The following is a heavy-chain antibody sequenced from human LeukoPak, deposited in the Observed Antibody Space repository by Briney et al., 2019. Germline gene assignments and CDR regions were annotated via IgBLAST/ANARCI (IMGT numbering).Heavy chain of an antibody. D-gene: IGHD3-10*01. J-gene: IGHJ4*02. CDR2: ISGSGGST. Sequence: PGGSLRLSCAASGVTFSSYAMSWVRQAPGKGLEWVSAISGSGGSTYYADSVKGRFTISRDNSKNTLYLQMNSLRAEDTAVYYCAKLWDAVVRGYINYWGQGTLVTVSS. CDR1: GVTFSSYA. CDR3: AKLWDAVVRGYINY. V-gene: IGHV3-23*01.